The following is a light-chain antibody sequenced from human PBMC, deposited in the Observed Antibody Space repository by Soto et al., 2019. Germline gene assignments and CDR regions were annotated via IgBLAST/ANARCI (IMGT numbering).Light chain of an antibody. J-gene: IGKJ1*01. Sequence: DIQMPQSPSSLSASVGDRVTITCRASQSISSYLNWYQQKPGKAPKLLIYAASSLQSGVPSRFSGSGSGTDFTLTISSLQPEDFATYYCQQSYSTPPGTFGQGTKVEIE. CDR2: AAS. CDR3: QQSYSTPPGT. V-gene: IGKV1-39*01. CDR1: QSISSY.